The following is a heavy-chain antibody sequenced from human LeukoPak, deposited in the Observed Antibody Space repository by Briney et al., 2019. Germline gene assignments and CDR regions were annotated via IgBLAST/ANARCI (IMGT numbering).Heavy chain of an antibody. CDR2: IIPIFGTA. V-gene: IGHV1-69*05. Sequence: SVKVSCKASGGTFSSYAISWVRQAPGQGLEWMGGIIPIFGTANYAQKFQGRVTITTDESTSTAYMELSSLRSEDTAAYYCARGTAAAGDNWFDPWGQGTLVTVSS. J-gene: IGHJ5*02. D-gene: IGHD6-13*01. CDR3: ARGTAAAGDNWFDP. CDR1: GGTFSSYA.